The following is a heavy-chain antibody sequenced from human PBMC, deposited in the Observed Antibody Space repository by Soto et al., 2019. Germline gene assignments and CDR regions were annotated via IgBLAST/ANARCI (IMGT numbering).Heavy chain of an antibody. CDR2: VNHSGST. CDR1: GGSFNGFF. J-gene: IGHJ4*02. Sequence: SETLSLTCSVSGGSFNGFFCSWIRQPPGKGLEWIGEVNHSGSTKYSPALKSRVTMSADTSKNLFFLNLTPVTAADTAVYYCARIGPCLGQWGQGSLVTVSS. V-gene: IGHV4-34*01. D-gene: IGHD3-10*01. CDR3: ARIGPCLGQ.